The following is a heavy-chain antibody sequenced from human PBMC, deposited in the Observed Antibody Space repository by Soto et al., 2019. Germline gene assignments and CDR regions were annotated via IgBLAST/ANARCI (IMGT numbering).Heavy chain of an antibody. V-gene: IGHV4-39*07. J-gene: IGHJ6*03. CDR2: IYYSGST. CDR3: ARGVVGYYYYYMDV. CDR1: GGSISSSSYY. D-gene: IGHD2-15*01. Sequence: SETLSLTCTVSGGSISSSSYYWGWIRQPPGKGLEWIGSIYYSGSTYYNPSLKSRVTISVDTSKNQFSLKLSSVTAADTAVYYCARGVVGYYYYYMDVWGKGTTVTVSS.